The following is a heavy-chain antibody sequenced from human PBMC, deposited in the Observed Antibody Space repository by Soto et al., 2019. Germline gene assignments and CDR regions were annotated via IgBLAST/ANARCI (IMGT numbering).Heavy chain of an antibody. CDR3: ARVKEGGYREADY. CDR1: GFTFSDYY. D-gene: IGHD3-22*01. V-gene: IGHV3-11*06. J-gene: IGHJ4*02. CDR2: ISSSSSYT. Sequence: GGSLRLSCAASGFTFSDYYMKGIREAPGKGLEWISYISSSSSYTNYADSVKGRFTISRDNAKNSLYLQMNSLRVEDTAVYYCARVKEGGYREADYWGQGTLVTVSS.